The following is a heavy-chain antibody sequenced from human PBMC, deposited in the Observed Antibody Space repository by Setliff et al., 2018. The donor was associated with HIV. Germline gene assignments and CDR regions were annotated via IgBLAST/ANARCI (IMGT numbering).Heavy chain of an antibody. Sequence: GESLKISCKGSGYGFSSYWIGWVRQMPGKGLEWMGIIYPGDSSTRYSPSFQGQVTISADKSISTAYLQWSSLKASDTAMYYCARNSGRARQYYFDYWGQGTLVTVSS. CDR1: GYGFSSYW. J-gene: IGHJ4*02. CDR2: IYPGDSST. V-gene: IGHV5-51*01. CDR3: ARNSGRARQYYFDY. D-gene: IGHD3-10*01.